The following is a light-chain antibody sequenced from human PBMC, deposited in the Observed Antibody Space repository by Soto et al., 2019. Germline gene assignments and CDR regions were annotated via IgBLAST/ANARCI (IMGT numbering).Light chain of an antibody. J-gene: IGKJ1*01. CDR1: QSISTW. CDR3: QQYNSSPT. V-gene: IGKV1-5*01. Sequence: DIQLTQSPSTLSASVGDRVTITCRASQSISTWLAWYQQKPGKAPELLIYDDSTLQSGVPSRFSGSGSGTELTLTITNLQPDDFATYYCQQYNSSPTFGQGTKVEVK. CDR2: DDS.